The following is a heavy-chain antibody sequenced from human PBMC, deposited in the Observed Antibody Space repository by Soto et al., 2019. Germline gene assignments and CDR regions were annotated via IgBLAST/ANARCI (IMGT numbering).Heavy chain of an antibody. CDR3: ARLGGWNYDY. CDR1: GGSISSGGYY. CDR2: IDYSGST. D-gene: IGHD3-16*01. V-gene: IGHV4-31*03. J-gene: IGHJ4*02. Sequence: QVQLQESGPGLVKPSQTLSLTCTVSGGSISSGGYYWSWIRQHPGKGLEWIGYIDYSGSTYYNTSLKSRVTISVDTSKNQFSVKLSSVTAADRAVYYCARLGGWNYDYWGQGTLVTVSS.